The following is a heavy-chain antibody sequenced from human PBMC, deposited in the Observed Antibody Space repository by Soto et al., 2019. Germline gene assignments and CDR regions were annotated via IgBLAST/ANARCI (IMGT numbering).Heavy chain of an antibody. CDR2: IYYSGST. CDR1: GGSISSGGYY. CDR3: ARWGRAVAGTNAFDI. J-gene: IGHJ3*02. V-gene: IGHV4-31*03. Sequence: SETLSLTCTVSGGSISSGGYYWSWIRQHPGKGLEWIGYIYYSGSTYYNPSLKSRVTISVDTSKNQFSLKLSSVTAADTAVYYCARWGRAVAGTNAFDIWGQGTMVTVSS. D-gene: IGHD6-19*01.